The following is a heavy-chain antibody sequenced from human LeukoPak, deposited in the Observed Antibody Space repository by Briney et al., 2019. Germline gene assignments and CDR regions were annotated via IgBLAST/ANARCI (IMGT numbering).Heavy chain of an antibody. V-gene: IGHV4-34*01. D-gene: IGHD3-9*01. Sequence: PSETLSLTCAVSGGSFSGYYWSWIRQPPGKGLEWIGEINHSGSTNYNPSLKSRVTISVDTSKNQFSLKLSSVTAADTAVYYCARVGYDIFTGYYKSYFDYCGQGTLVTVSS. CDR1: GGSFSGYY. J-gene: IGHJ4*02. CDR3: ARVGYDIFTGYYKSYFDY. CDR2: INHSGST.